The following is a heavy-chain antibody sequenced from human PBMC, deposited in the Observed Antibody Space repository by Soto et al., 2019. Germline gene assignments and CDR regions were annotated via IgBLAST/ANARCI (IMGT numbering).Heavy chain of an antibody. V-gene: IGHV3-30*02. J-gene: IGHJ6*02. CDR3: AKDREYYYDSSGYYYYYYGMDV. Sequence: PGGSLILSCAASGFTFSSYGMHWVRQAPGTGLEWVAVIWYDGSNKYYADSVKGRFTISRDNSKNTLYLQMNSLRAEDTAVYYCAKDREYYYDSSGYYYYYYGMDVWGQGTTVTVSS. CDR1: GFTFSSYG. D-gene: IGHD3-22*01. CDR2: IWYDGSNK.